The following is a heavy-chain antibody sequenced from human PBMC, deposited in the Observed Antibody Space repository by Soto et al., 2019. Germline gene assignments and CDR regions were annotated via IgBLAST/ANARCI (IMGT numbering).Heavy chain of an antibody. Sequence: SETLSLTCTVSGGSISSDYWSWIRQPPGKGLEWIGYIYYSGSTNYNPSLKSRVTISVDTSKNQFSLKLSSVTAADTAVYYCARQYGDYVRGAFDIWGQGTMVTVSS. J-gene: IGHJ3*02. D-gene: IGHD4-17*01. CDR1: GGSISSDY. CDR3: ARQYGDYVRGAFDI. CDR2: IYYSGST. V-gene: IGHV4-59*01.